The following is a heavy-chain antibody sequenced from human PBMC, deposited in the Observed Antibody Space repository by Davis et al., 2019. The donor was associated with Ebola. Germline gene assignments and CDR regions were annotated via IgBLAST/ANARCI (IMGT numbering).Heavy chain of an antibody. J-gene: IGHJ4*02. CDR1: VYTFTNYG. D-gene: IGHD1-1*01. Sequence: ASVEVSCKASVYTFTNYGITWARQAPGQRPEWMGWINPHNGNTNYAQNVQGRVIMTSDTATTTAYMEVGSLRSDDTAVYYCARAQFPTTSDHWGQGTLVTVSS. CDR2: INPHNGNT. V-gene: IGHV1-18*04. CDR3: ARAQFPTTSDH.